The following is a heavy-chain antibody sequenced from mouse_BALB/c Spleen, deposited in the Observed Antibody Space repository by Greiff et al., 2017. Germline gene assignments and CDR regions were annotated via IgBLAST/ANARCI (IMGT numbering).Heavy chain of an antibody. CDR1: GYTFSSYW. CDR2: ILTGSGST. D-gene: IGHD1-1*01. Sequence: QVQLQQSGAELMKPGASVKISCKATGYTFSSYWIEWVKQRPGHGLEWIGEILTGSGSTNYNEKFKGTTTFTADTSYNTAYMQLSSLTSDDSAVYYGARGTSYDGSSRYFDVWGAGTTVTVSS. CDR3: ARGTSYDGSSRYFDV. V-gene: IGHV1-9*01. J-gene: IGHJ1*01.